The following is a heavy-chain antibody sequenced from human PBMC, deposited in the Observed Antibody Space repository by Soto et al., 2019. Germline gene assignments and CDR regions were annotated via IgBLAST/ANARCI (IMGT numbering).Heavy chain of an antibody. D-gene: IGHD4-17*01. V-gene: IGHV4-39*01. CDR2: IYYSGST. Sequence: PSETLSLTCTVSGGSISSSSYYWGWIRQPPGKGLEWIGSIYYSGSTYYNPSLKSRVTISVDTSKNQFSLKLSSVTAADTAVYYCARHNYGLSGGLQRGGMDVWGQGTTVTSP. J-gene: IGHJ6*02. CDR1: GGSISSSSYY. CDR3: ARHNYGLSGGLQRGGMDV.